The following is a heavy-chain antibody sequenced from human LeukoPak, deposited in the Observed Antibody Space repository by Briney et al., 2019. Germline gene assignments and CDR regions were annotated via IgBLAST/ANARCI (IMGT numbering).Heavy chain of an antibody. CDR1: GFTVSSNY. V-gene: IGHV3-53*01. J-gene: IGHJ4*02. D-gene: IGHD3-10*01. CDR2: IYSGGST. CDR3: ARDKWFGDRYYFDY. Sequence: GALRLSCAASGFTVSSNYMSWVRQAPGKGLEWVSVIYSGGSTYYADSVKGRFTISRDNSKNTLYLQMNSLRAEDTAVYYCARDKWFGDRYYFDYWGQGTLVTVSS.